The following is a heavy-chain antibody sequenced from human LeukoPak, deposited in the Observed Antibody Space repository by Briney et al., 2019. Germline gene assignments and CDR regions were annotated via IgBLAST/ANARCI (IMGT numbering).Heavy chain of an antibody. Sequence: SETLSLTCTVSGGSISSYYWSWIRQPPGKGLEWIGYIYYSGSTNYNPSFKSRVTISVDTSKNQFSLKLSSVTAADTAVYYCARADDYSNPWDYWGQGTLVTVSS. CDR1: GGSISSYY. CDR3: ARADDYSNPWDY. J-gene: IGHJ4*02. D-gene: IGHD4-11*01. CDR2: IYYSGST. V-gene: IGHV4-59*01.